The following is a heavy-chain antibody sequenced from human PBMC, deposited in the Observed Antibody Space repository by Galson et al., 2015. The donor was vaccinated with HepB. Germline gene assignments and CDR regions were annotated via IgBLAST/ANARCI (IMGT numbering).Heavy chain of an antibody. CDR1: GYTFTNYW. CDR2: IYPGDSDT. J-gene: IGHJ4*02. D-gene: IGHD3-10*01. V-gene: IGHV5-51*01. Sequence: QSGAEVKKPGESLKISCKGSGYTFTNYWIAWVRQMPGKGLEWMGIIYPGDSDTRYSPSFQGQVTISADKSISTAYLQWSSLKASDTAVYYCARHHYGSGSYVDYWGQGTLVTVSS. CDR3: ARHHYGSGSYVDY.